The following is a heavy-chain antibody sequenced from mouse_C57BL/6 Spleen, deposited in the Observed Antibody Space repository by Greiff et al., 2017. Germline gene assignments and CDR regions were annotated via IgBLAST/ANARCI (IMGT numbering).Heavy chain of an antibody. D-gene: IGHD1-1*01. CDR3: AREIYYYGSSYYFDY. CDR2: INPSNGGT. J-gene: IGHJ2*01. Sequence: QVQLQQPGTELVKPGASVKLSCKASGYTFTSYWMHWVKQRPGQGLEWIGNINPSNGGTNSHEQFKSKATLTVDTSSSTAYMQLSSLTSEDSAVYYCAREIYYYGSSYYFDYWGQGTTLTVSA. CDR1: GYTFTSYW. V-gene: IGHV1-53*01.